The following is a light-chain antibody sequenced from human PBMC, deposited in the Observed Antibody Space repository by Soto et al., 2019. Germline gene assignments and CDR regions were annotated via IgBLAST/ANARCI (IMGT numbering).Light chain of an antibody. CDR2: AAS. CDR3: QQSYSNPYT. V-gene: IGKV1-39*01. J-gene: IGKJ2*01. CDR1: QSINSY. Sequence: DIQMTQSPSSLSASVGDRVTITCRASQSINSYLNWYQQKPGKAPKLLIHAASSLQSGVQSRFSVSGSGTDFTLTISSLQPEDFATYYCQQSYSNPYTFGQGTKLEIK.